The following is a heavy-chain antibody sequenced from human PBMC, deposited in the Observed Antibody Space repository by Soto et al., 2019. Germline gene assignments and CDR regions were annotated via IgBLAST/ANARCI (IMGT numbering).Heavy chain of an antibody. V-gene: IGHV3-23*01. CDR3: ARRAYYFDDTGSHAFDI. J-gene: IGHJ3*02. CDR1: GYNFNKYA. D-gene: IGHD3-22*01. CDR2: IGTSGDNT. Sequence: EVQLLESGGGLRQPGGSLRLSCVASGYNFNKYAVSWVRQAPGKGLEWVSDIGTSGDNTYYTDSVKGRFTISRDNSKNMLYLQMDSLTAEDTAVYYCARRAYYFDDTGSHAFDIWGQGTRVTVSS.